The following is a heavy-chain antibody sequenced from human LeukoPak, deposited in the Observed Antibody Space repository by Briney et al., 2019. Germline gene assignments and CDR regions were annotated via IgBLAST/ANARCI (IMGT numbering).Heavy chain of an antibody. CDR3: AKDRNYDFTVDAFDI. CDR2: ISGSGGTT. CDR1: GFTFSTYG. V-gene: IGHV3-23*01. Sequence: GGSLRLSCAASGFTFSTYGMSWVRQAPGKGLEWVSTISGSGGTTYYTDSVKGRFTISRDNSKNTLYLQMNSLRAEDTAVYYCAKDRNYDFTVDAFDIWGQGTMVTVSS. D-gene: IGHD3-3*01. J-gene: IGHJ3*02.